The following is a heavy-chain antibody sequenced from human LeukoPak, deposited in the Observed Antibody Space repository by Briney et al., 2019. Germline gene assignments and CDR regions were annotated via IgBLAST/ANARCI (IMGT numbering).Heavy chain of an antibody. CDR1: GFTFSSYG. Sequence: GRSLRLSCAASGFTFSSYGMHWVRQAPGKGLEWVAVISYDGSNKYYADSVEGRFTISRDNSKNTLYLQMNSLRAEDTAVYYCAKDLGYCSGSSCSYFDYWGQGTLVTVSS. D-gene: IGHD2-15*01. CDR2: ISYDGSNK. V-gene: IGHV3-30*18. J-gene: IGHJ4*02. CDR3: AKDLGYCSGSSCSYFDY.